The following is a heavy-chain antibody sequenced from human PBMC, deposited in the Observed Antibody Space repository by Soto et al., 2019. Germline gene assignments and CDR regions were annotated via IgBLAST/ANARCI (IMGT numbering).Heavy chain of an antibody. CDR1: GFTFSSYS. CDR3: ARDSELERRVPFDY. D-gene: IGHD1-1*01. Sequence: EVQLVESGGGLVQPGGSLRLSCAASGFTFSSYSMNWVRQAPGKGREWVSYISSSSSTIYYADSVKGRFTISRDNAKNALYLQMNSLRDEDTAVYYCARDSELERRVPFDYWGQGTLVTVSS. V-gene: IGHV3-48*02. J-gene: IGHJ4*02. CDR2: ISSSSSTI.